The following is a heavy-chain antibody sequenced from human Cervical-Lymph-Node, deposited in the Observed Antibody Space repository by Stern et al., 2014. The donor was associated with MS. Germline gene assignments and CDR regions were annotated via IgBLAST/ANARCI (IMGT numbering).Heavy chain of an antibody. CDR3: ARVRDGYNRFDY. CDR2: ITSSGDTI. V-gene: IGHV3-11*01. Sequence: VQLVQSGGGLVKPGGSLRLFCAASGFSFNDYYMSWIRQAPGKGLEWVSYITSSGDTIYYADSVKGRFTISRDNAKNSLYLQMSSLRAEDTAVYHCARVRDGYNRFDYWGQGALVTVSS. CDR1: GFSFNDYY. D-gene: IGHD5-24*01. J-gene: IGHJ4*02.